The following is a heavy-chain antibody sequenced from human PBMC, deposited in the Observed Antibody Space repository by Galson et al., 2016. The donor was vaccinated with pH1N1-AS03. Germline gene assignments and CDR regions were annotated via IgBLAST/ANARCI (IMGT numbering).Heavy chain of an antibody. Sequence: SVKVSCKASGDTFSNYAISWVRQAPGQGLEWMGGVIPTLGITKHAQNFQDRVTITADKSTSTAYLELSSLRSEDTAAYYCARGKRGGYYLGSVEDWGQGTQVTVSS. J-gene: IGHJ4*02. CDR2: VIPTLGIT. CDR1: GDTFSNYA. CDR3: ARGKRGGYYLGSVED. D-gene: IGHD5-24*01. V-gene: IGHV1-69*10.